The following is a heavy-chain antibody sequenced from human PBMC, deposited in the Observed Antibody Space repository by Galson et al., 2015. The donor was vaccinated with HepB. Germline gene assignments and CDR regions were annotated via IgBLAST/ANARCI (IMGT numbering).Heavy chain of an antibody. CDR2: ITAIFETT. CDR3: ARGPFYYEANLQD. Sequence: SVKVSCKASGVIFNSYAISWVRQAPGQGLEWMGGITAIFETTNYAQKFQGRVTITADKSTSTAYMELSSLRSEDTAVYYCARGPFYYEANLQDWGQGTLVTVSS. D-gene: IGHD3-22*01. V-gene: IGHV1-69*06. J-gene: IGHJ1*01. CDR1: GVIFNSYA.